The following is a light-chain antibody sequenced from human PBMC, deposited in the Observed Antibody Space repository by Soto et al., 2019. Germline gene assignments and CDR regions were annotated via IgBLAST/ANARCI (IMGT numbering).Light chain of an antibody. CDR1: QSVSYN. V-gene: IGKV3-15*01. J-gene: IGKJ4*01. Sequence: EIVMTQSPATLSVSPGETATLSCRASQSVSYNLAWYQQKPGQGPRLLIYGAFTRATGIPARFSGSGSGTDFTLTISSLQSEDFAVSYCQPYKTWPPLTFGGGTKVEIK. CDR3: QPYKTWPPLT. CDR2: GAF.